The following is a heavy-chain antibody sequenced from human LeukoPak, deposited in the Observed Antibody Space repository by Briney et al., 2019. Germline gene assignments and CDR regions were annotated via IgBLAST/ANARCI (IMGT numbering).Heavy chain of an antibody. V-gene: IGHV1-8*01. J-gene: IGHJ6*02. CDR1: GYTFTSYD. Sequence: ASVKVSCMASGYTFTSYDINWVRQATGQGLEWMGWMNPNSGNTGYAQKFQGRVTMTRNTSISTAYMELSSLRSEDTAVYYCARGARRYGDYPNPYGMDVWGQGTTVTVSS. CDR3: ARGARRYGDYPNPYGMDV. D-gene: IGHD4-17*01. CDR2: MNPNSGNT.